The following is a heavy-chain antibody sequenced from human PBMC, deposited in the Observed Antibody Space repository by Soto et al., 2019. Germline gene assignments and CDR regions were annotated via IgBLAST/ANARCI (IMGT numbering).Heavy chain of an antibody. CDR3: TTDSYMTNIIVRFDY. D-gene: IGHD4-17*01. J-gene: IGHJ4*01. V-gene: IGHV3-15*07. CDR2: VKSRTDGGTT. Sequence: GGPLRLSCAASGFVFSTAWINWVRQAPGKGMEWVGRVKSRTDGGTTDFAAPVKGRFAISRDDSKNMVYLEMNSLKTEDTAIYYCTTDSYMTNIIVRFDYWGHGTLVTVSS. CDR1: GFVFSTAW.